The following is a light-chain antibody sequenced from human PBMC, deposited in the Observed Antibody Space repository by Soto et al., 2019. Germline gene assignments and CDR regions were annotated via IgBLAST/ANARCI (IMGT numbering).Light chain of an antibody. J-gene: IGKJ1*01. Sequence: DIQMTQSPSTLSASVGDRVTITCRASQDIGTWLAWYQQKPGRAPNLLIYKASSLETGVPSRFSGSGSGTEFTLTISSLQPDDFATYYCQQYETFLTFGPGTKVEIK. CDR2: KAS. CDR3: QQYETFLT. V-gene: IGKV1-5*03. CDR1: QDIGTW.